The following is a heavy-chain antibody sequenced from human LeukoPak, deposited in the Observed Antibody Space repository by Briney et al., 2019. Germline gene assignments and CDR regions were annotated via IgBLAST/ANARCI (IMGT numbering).Heavy chain of an antibody. Sequence: SVKVSCKASGGTFSTYYAISWVRQAPGQGLEWMGGIIPIVGTANYAQKFQGRVTMTADKPTGTVYMELSSLRSGDTAVYYCARGITVVRGVIKGGVDVWGQGTTVTVSS. CDR3: ARGITVVRGVIKGGVDV. V-gene: IGHV1-69*06. J-gene: IGHJ6*02. CDR2: IIPIVGTA. D-gene: IGHD3-10*01. CDR1: GGTFSTYYA.